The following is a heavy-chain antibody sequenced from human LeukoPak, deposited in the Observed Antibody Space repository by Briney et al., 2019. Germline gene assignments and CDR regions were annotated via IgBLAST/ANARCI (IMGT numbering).Heavy chain of an antibody. CDR1: GFTFSSYT. J-gene: IGHJ4*02. CDR2: ISSSSTHI. V-gene: IGHV3-21*01. D-gene: IGHD3-22*01. CDR3: ARDSSGYYYAQNYFDY. Sequence: PGGSLRLSCAASGFTFSSYTMNWVRQAPGKGLEWVSSISSSSTHIYYADSVKGRFTISRDNAKNSLYLQMNSLRAEDTAMYYCARDSSGYYYAQNYFDYWGQGTLVTVSS.